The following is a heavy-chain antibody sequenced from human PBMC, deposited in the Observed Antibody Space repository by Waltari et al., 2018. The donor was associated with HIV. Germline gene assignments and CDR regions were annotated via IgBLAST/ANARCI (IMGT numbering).Heavy chain of an antibody. Sequence: EVQLVESGGGLVQPGGSLRLSCTVSGFTFSSFPMSWVRQAPGMGLELVSAISSSGNSAYSEDSVKGRFTISRDNSKNTLYLQMNSLRAEDTAIYYCAKRLTGTHYYFDYWGQGTLVTVSS. CDR1: GFTFSSFP. CDR3: AKRLTGTHYYFDY. D-gene: IGHD1-7*01. J-gene: IGHJ4*02. CDR2: ISSSGNSA. V-gene: IGHV3-23*04.